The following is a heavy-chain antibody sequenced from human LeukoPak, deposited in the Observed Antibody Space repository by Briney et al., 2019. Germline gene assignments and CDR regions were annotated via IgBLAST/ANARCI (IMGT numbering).Heavy chain of an antibody. CDR3: GMSGDRVPLQDDVFDV. V-gene: IGHV5-51*01. CDR1: GYSFTSYC. Sequence: GESLQISFQVSGYSFTSYCIGWVRPMPGKGLEWMGIIYPGDSGPTYSPSFQGQVTISVDKSINTAYLQWSSLQASDTAMYYCGMSGDRVPLQDDVFDVWGQGTMVTVST. J-gene: IGHJ3*01. CDR2: IYPGDSGP. D-gene: IGHD1-26*01.